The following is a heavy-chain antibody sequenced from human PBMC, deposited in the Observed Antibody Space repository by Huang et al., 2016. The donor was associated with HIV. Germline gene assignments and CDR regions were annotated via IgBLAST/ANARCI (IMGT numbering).Heavy chain of an antibody. CDR3: TRDQKFGELLYF. J-gene: IGHJ4*02. D-gene: IGHD3-10*01. CDR1: GGSLSDHY. Sequence: QVQLQESGPGRVKPSETLSLTCTVSGGSLSDHYWTWIRQTPGKGLEGIGSVSYNGNTDDNPSHKRRVTISGGTSGNQFSLRLNSVTAADTAVYYCTRDQKFGELLYFWGQGTLVTVSS. CDR2: VSYNGNT. V-gene: IGHV4-59*11.